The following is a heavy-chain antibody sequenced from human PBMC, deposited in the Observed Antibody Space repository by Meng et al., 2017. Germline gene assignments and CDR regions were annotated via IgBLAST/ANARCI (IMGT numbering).Heavy chain of an antibody. D-gene: IGHD6-13*01. CDR2: IWYDGSKE. Sequence: QVQRVESGGGVVQPGRSLRLSCAASGFTFSSFGMHWVRLAPGKVLEWVAAIWYDGSKEYYADSVKGRFTIFRDNSKNTLYLQMNSLRAEDTAVYYCARDLGYSPDYRGQGTLVTVSS. CDR1: GFTFSSFG. V-gene: IGHV3-33*01. J-gene: IGHJ4*02. CDR3: ARDLGYSPDY.